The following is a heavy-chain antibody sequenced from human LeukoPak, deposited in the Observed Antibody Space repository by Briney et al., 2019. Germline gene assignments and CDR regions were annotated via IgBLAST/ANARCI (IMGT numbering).Heavy chain of an antibody. CDR3: ARGVWVVVPAAQYYYMDV. D-gene: IGHD2-2*01. J-gene: IGHJ6*03. V-gene: IGHV1-8*01. CDR1: GYTFTSYD. CDR2: MNPNSGNT. Sequence: ASVKVSCKASGYTFTSYDINWVRPATGQGLEWMGWMNPNSGNTGYAQKFQGRVTMTRNTSISTAYMELSSLRSEDTAVYYCARGVWVVVPAAQYYYMDVWGKGTTVTVSS.